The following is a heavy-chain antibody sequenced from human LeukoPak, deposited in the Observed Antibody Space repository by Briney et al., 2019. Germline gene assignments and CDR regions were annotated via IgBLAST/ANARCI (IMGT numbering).Heavy chain of an antibody. CDR1: GYSFTSYW. J-gene: IGHJ4*02. V-gene: IGHV5-51*01. CDR3: ARARYCSGGSCYAEY. D-gene: IGHD2-15*01. Sequence: GESLKISCKGSGYSFTSYWIGWVRQMPGKGLEWMGIIYPGDSDTRYSPSFQGQVTISADKSISTAYLQWSSLKASDSAMYYCARARYCSGGSCYAEYWGQGTLVTVSS. CDR2: IYPGDSDT.